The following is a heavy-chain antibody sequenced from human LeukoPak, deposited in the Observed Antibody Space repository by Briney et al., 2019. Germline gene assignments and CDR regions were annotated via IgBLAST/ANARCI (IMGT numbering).Heavy chain of an antibody. Sequence: SETLSLTCAVYGGSFSAYYWSWIRQPPRKGLEWIGEINHSGSTNYNPSLKSRVTISLDTSKNQFSLKLSSVTAADTAVYYCARGGYCGGDCYENDAFDIWGQGTMVTVSS. CDR3: ARGGYCGGDCYENDAFDI. CDR2: INHSGST. D-gene: IGHD2-21*02. V-gene: IGHV4-34*01. J-gene: IGHJ3*02. CDR1: GGSFSAYY.